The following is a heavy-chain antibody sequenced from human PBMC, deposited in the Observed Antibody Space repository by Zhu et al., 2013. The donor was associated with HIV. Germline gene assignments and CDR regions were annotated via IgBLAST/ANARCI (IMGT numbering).Heavy chain of an antibody. Sequence: QVQLVQSGAEVKKPGSSVKVSCKASGGTFSDYAISWVRQAPGQGLEWMGGIIPMSGSTNYAQKFQGRVTIIADESTSTAYMELSSLRSEDTAVYYCASPRVGYCSGATCYASIPFDMWGQGTMVTVSS. CDR1: GGTFSDYA. J-gene: IGHJ3*02. CDR3: ASPRVGYCSGATCYASIPFDM. D-gene: IGHD2-2*03. V-gene: IGHV1-69*01. CDR2: IIPMSGST.